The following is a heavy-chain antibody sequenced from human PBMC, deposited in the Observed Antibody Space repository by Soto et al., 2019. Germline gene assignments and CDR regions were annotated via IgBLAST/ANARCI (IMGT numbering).Heavy chain of an antibody. CDR3: VRDTSSGWHLKDH. CDR1: GFTFDDHG. V-gene: IGHV3-9*01. J-gene: IGHJ4*02. D-gene: IGHD3-9*01. Sequence: EVDLVESGGGLAQPGRSLRLSCVASGFTFDDHGMHWVRQIPGRGLEWVSGISWNSGSIGYAESVKGRFTIFRDNAKNSLYLEMNSLRQEDTVLYYCVRDTSSGWHLKDHWGQGVQVSVSS. CDR2: ISWNSGSI.